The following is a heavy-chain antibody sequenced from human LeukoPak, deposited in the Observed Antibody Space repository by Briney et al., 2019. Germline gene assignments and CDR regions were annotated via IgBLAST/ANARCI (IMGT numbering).Heavy chain of an antibody. CDR1: GDSVSSNSAA. CDR2: TYSRSKWYN. Sequence: SEALSLTCAISGDSVSSNSAAWNWIRQSPSRGLEWLGRTYSRSKWYNDYAVSVKSRITINPDTSKNHFSLQLNSVTPDDTAVYYCARVLTTVTTYGFDLWGQGTMVTVS. V-gene: IGHV6-1*01. J-gene: IGHJ3*01. D-gene: IGHD4-11*01. CDR3: ARVLTTVTTYGFDL.